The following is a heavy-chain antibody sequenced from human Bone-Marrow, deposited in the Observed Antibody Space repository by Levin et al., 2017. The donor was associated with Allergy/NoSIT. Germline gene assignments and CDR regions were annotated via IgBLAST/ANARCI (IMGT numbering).Heavy chain of an antibody. CDR1: GASISDYF. CDR3: ARNILVAPVSIRGFGFDV. CDR2: VSYRESP. D-gene: IGHD2-15*01. J-gene: IGHJ3*01. V-gene: IGHV4-59*01. Sequence: SQTLSLTCTVSGASISDYFWSWIRQAPGERLEWIASVSYRESPNYNPSLRSRVTTSMDTSKNQFSLKVTSVTAADTALYYCARNILVAPVSIRGFGFDVWGQGTMVPVSS.